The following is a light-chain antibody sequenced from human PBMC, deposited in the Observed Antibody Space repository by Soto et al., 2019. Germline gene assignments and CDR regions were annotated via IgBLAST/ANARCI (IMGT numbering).Light chain of an antibody. CDR3: QNYNSFSQFT. CDR1: QDIAHY. CDR2: AAS. J-gene: IGKJ3*01. V-gene: IGKV1-27*01. Sequence: DIQMTQSPSSLSASIGDRVTITCRASQDIAHYLAWYQQKPGKVPKLLIYAASSLQLGVPSRYSGSGFGTDFTRTISSLQPEDVAIYYCQNYNSFSQFTFGPGTRVDIK.